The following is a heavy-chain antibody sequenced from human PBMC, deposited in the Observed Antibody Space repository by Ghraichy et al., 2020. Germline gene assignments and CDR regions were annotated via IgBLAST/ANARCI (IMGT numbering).Heavy chain of an antibody. CDR1: GFTFSDYY. J-gene: IGHJ1*01. CDR3: ARGEGSITMVRGVIITSEYFQH. V-gene: IGHV3-11*01. CDR2: ISSSGSTI. D-gene: IGHD3-10*01. Sequence: GGSLRLSCAASGFTFSDYYMSWIRQAPGKGLEWVLYISSSGSTIYYADSVKGRFTISRDNAKNSLYLQMNSLRAEDTAVYYCARGEGSITMVRGVIITSEYFQHWGQGTLVTVSS.